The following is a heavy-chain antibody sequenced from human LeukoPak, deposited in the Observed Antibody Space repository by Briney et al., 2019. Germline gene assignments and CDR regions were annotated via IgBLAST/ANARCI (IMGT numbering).Heavy chain of an antibody. J-gene: IGHJ6*03. CDR2: VIPIFGTA. V-gene: IGHV1-69*06. CDR1: GDSFSSYA. D-gene: IGHD3-16*01. Sequence: GASVKVSCKASGDSFSSYAITWVRQAPGQGLEWLGGVIPIFGTANYPQKFQGRVTITADIFSSTVYIEMTNLTSDDTAVYFCAKQGAVRQDYYMDVWGNGTTVSVS. CDR3: AKQGAVRQDYYMDV.